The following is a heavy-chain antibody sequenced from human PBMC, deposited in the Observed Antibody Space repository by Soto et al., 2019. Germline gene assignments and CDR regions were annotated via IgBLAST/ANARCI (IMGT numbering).Heavy chain of an antibody. CDR2: IYWDDDK. CDR1: GFSLSTSGVD. D-gene: IGHD6-6*01. V-gene: IGHV2-5*02. J-gene: IGHJ4*02. CDR3: AHRRPYSNSPEYFFDY. Sequence: QITLKESGPTLVKPTQTLTLTCTFSGFSLSTSGVDVGWIRQPPGKALEWLALIYWDDDKRYKPSLKSRLTITKGTSRNQVVLTMTNMDPLDTAIYYCAHRRPYSNSPEYFFDYWGQGTLVTVSS.